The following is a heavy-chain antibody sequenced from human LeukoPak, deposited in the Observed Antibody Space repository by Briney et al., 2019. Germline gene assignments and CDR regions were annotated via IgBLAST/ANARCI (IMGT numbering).Heavy chain of an antibody. CDR1: GYTFTGYY. D-gene: IGHD2-15*01. J-gene: IGHJ3*02. Sequence: GASVKVSCKASGYTFTGYYMHWVRQAPGQGLEWMGWINPNSGGTNYAQKFQGRVTMTRDTSISTAYMELSRLRSDDTAVYYCASAYGGNSYAFDIWGQGTMVTVSS. CDR2: INPNSGGT. V-gene: IGHV1-2*02. CDR3: ASAYGGNSYAFDI.